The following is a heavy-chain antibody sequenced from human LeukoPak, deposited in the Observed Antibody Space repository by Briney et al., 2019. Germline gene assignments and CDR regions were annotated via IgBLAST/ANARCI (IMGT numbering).Heavy chain of an antibody. CDR1: GYTFTGYY. J-gene: IGHJ4*02. Sequence: ASVKVSCRASGYTFTGYYMHWVRQAPGQGLEWMGWINPNSGGTNYAQKFQGRVTMTRDTSISTAYMELSRLRSDDTAVYYCARDKIAAAGKYYFDYWGQGTLVTVSS. D-gene: IGHD6-13*01. CDR3: ARDKIAAAGKYYFDY. V-gene: IGHV1-2*02. CDR2: INPNSGGT.